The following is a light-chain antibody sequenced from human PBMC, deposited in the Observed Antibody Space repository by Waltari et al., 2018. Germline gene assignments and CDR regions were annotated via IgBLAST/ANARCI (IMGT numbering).Light chain of an antibody. CDR2: ASS. J-gene: IGKJ4*01. CDR1: QTISSY. Sequence: DIQMTQSPSSLSASIGDRVTITCRASQTISSYLNWYQQKPGKAPKVLIYASSTLRSGVPSRFSGSRSGTDFTLTISSLQPEDFATYYCQQSYSTPLTCGGGTKVEIK. CDR3: QQSYSTPLT. V-gene: IGKV1-39*01.